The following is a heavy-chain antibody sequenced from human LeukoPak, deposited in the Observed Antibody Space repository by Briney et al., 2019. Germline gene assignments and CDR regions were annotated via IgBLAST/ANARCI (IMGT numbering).Heavy chain of an antibody. V-gene: IGHV1-2*02. CDR3: ARDHYPVVVIPIPPDQLGY. J-gene: IGHJ4*02. Sequence: GASVKVSCKASGYTFTGYYMHWVRQAPGQGLEWMGWINPNSGGTNYAQKFQGRVTMTRDTSISTAYMELSRLRSDDTAVYYCARDHYPVVVIPIPPDQLGYWGQGTLVTVSS. CDR2: INPNSGGT. D-gene: IGHD3-22*01. CDR1: GYTFTGYY.